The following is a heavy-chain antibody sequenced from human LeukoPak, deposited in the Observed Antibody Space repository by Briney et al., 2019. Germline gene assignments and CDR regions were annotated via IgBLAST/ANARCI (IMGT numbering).Heavy chain of an antibody. J-gene: IGHJ6*02. Sequence: GGSLRLSCAASGFTFSSYSMNWVRRAPGKGLEWVSSISSSSSYIYYADSVKGRFTISRDNAKNSLYLQMNSLRAEDTAVYYCARDPVLRSSLPSVWGQGTTVTVSS. D-gene: IGHD5-12*01. CDR1: GFTFSSYS. CDR3: ARDPVLRSSLPSV. V-gene: IGHV3-21*01. CDR2: ISSSSSYI.